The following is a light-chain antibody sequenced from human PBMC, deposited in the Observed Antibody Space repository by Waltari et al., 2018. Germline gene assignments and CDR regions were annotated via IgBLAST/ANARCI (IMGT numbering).Light chain of an antibody. CDR2: GVY. V-gene: IGKV3-15*01. J-gene: IGKJ1*01. CDR3: QQYTTMPPWT. Sequence: EIELTQPSATLSMSPGERATLSCRASQSVHTNLAWYQQKPGQAPRLLIHGVYSRATGVPGRFSGSGSGTEFTLTISSLQSEDFAVYYCQQYTTMPPWTFGQGNKVEMK. CDR1: QSVHTN.